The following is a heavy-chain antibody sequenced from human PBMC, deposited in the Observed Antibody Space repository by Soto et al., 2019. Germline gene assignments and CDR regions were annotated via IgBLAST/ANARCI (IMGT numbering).Heavy chain of an antibody. D-gene: IGHD2-21*02. V-gene: IGHV1-69*06. CDR1: GGTFSSYA. Sequence: QVQLVQSGAEVKKPGSSVKVSCKASGGTFSSYAISWVRQAPGQGLEWMGGIIPIFGTANYAQKFQGRVTITADKSTSTAYMELSSLRSEDTAVYYCAGGRGGGDLIRYYGMDVWGQGTTVTVSS. CDR2: IIPIFGTA. CDR3: AGGRGGGDLIRYYGMDV. J-gene: IGHJ6*02.